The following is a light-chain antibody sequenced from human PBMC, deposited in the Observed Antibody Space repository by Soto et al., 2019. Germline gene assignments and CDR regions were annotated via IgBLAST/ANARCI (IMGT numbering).Light chain of an antibody. Sequence: QSALTQPAAVSGSPAQSITISCTGTNSDVGGYNYVSWYQQHPGKAPKLIIFDVSNRPSGVSNRFSGSKSGNTASLTISGLQAEDEADYYCTSYTTSNSHVFGSGTQLTVL. CDR1: NSDVGGYNY. CDR3: TSYTTSNSHV. V-gene: IGLV2-14*03. CDR2: DVS. J-gene: IGLJ6*01.